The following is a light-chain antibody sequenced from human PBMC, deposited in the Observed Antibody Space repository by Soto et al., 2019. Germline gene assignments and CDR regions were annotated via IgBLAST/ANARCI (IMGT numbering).Light chain of an antibody. CDR2: DAS. J-gene: IGKJ1*01. CDR1: QSVSSY. V-gene: IGKV3-11*01. Sequence: EIVLTQSPATLSLSPGERATLSCRASQSVSSYLAWYQQKPGQAPRLLIYDASNRATGIPARFSGSGSGTDFTLTISSLDPEDFAVYYCQQRSNWPGTFGQGT. CDR3: QQRSNWPGT.